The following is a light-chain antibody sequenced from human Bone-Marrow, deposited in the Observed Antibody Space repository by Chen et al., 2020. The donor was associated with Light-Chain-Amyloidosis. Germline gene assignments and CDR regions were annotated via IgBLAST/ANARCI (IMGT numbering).Light chain of an antibody. CDR1: SGSIATNY. V-gene: IGLV6-57*01. Sequence: NFMLTQPHSVSESPGKTVITSCTRSSGSIATNYVQWYQQRPGSSPTTVIYEDDQRPSGVPDRFSGSIDRSSNSASLTYSGLKTEEGADYYCQSYQGSSQGVFGGGTKLTVL. CDR2: EDD. CDR3: QSYQGSSQGV. J-gene: IGLJ3*02.